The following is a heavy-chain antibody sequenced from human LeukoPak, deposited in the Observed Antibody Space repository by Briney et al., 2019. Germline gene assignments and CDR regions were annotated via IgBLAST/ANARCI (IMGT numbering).Heavy chain of an antibody. V-gene: IGHV1-18*01. D-gene: IGHD3-16*02. Sequence: ASVKVSCKASGYTFTSYGISWVRQAPGQGLEWMGWISAYNGNTNYAQKLQGRVTMTTDTSTSTAYMELRSLRSDDTAVYYCARCLYDYVWGSYRTWGQGTLVTVSS. CDR2: ISAYNGNT. J-gene: IGHJ5*02. CDR3: ARCLYDYVWGSYRT. CDR1: GYTFTSYG.